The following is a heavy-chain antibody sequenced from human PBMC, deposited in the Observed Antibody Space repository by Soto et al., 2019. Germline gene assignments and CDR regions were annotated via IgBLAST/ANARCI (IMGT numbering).Heavy chain of an antibody. V-gene: IGHV3-74*01. CDR1: GFTFSSYW. D-gene: IGHD6-6*01. J-gene: IGHJ6*02. CDR3: AREASSSYGMDV. Sequence: EVQLAESGGGLVQPGGSLRLSCAASGFTFSSYWMHWVRQAPGKGLVWVSRINSDGSSTSYADSVKGRFTISRDNAKNTLYLQMNSRRAEDTAVYYCAREASSSYGMDVWGQGTTVTVSS. CDR2: INSDGSST.